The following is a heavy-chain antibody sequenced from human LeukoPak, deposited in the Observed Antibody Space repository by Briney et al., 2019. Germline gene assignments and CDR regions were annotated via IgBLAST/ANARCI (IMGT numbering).Heavy chain of an antibody. CDR3: ARSWGPVDYYYYGMDV. D-gene: IGHD3-16*01. CDR1: GFTFSSYW. CDR2: INSDGSST. J-gene: IGHJ6*02. Sequence: GGSLRLSCVASGFTFSSYWMHWVRQAPGKGLVWVSRINSDGSSTSYADSVKGRFTISRDNAKNTLYLQMNSLRAEDTAVYYCARSWGPVDYYYYGMDVWGQGTTVTVSS. V-gene: IGHV3-74*01.